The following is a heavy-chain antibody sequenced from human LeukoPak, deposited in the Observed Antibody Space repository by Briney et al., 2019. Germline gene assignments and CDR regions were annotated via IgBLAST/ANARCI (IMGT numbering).Heavy chain of an antibody. CDR1: GGSLSSYY. J-gene: IGHJ6*03. CDR2: IYYSGST. Sequence: SETLSLTCTVSGGSLSSYYWSWIRQPPGKGLEWIGYIYYSGSTNYNPSLKSRVTISVDTSKNQFSLKLSSVTAADTAVYYCARDYGADYYYYYMDVWGKGTTVTVSS. V-gene: IGHV4-59*01. CDR3: ARDYGADYYYYYMDV. D-gene: IGHD4-17*01.